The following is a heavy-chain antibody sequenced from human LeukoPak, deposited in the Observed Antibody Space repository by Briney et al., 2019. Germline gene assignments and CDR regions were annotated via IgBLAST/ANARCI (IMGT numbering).Heavy chain of an antibody. V-gene: IGHV4-38-2*01. CDR3: ARRSEQWLVHYYFDY. Sequence: SETLSLTCAVSGHSISSGYYWGWIRQPPGKGLEWIGSIYHSGSTYYNPSLKSRVTISVDTSKNQFSLKLSSVTAADTAVYYCARRSEQWLVHYYFDYWGQGTLVTDSS. D-gene: IGHD6-19*01. CDR2: IYHSGST. CDR1: GHSISSGYY. J-gene: IGHJ4*02.